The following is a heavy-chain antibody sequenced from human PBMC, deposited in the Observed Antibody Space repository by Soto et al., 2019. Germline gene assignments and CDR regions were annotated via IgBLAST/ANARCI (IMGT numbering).Heavy chain of an antibody. CDR2: ISAYNGNT. CDR3: ARDLAVGLVDY. J-gene: IGHJ4*02. D-gene: IGHD6-19*01. CDR1: GYTFTSYG. V-gene: IGHV1-18*01. Sequence: DSVKIYCKASGYTFTSYGMSWVRQAPGQGLEWMGWISAYNGNTKYTQKLQGRVTMTTDTSTSTGYMELRSLRSDDTAVYYCARDLAVGLVDYWGQGTLVTVPQ.